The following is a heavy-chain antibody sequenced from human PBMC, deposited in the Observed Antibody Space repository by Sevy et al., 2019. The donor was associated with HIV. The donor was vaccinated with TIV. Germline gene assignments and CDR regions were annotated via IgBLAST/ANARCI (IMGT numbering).Heavy chain of an antibody. V-gene: IGHV3-23*01. CDR3: ATLRGRLYGSGYFQN. CDR2: ISSSGGST. D-gene: IGHD3-10*01. Sequence: GGSLRLSCAASGFTFSAYAMSWVRQAPGKGLEWVSCISSSGGSTYYADSVKGRFSISRDTSKNTLYLQMNSLRAEDTAVYYCATLRGRLYGSGYFQNWGQGTQVTVSS. J-gene: IGHJ1*01. CDR1: GFTFSAYA.